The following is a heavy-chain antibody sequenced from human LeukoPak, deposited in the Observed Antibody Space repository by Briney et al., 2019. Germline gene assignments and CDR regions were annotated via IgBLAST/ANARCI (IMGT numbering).Heavy chain of an antibody. Sequence: GGSLRLSCAASGFTFSSYSMNWVRQAPGKGLEWVAVISYDGSNKYYADSVKGRFTISRDNSKNTLYLQMNSLRAEDTAVYYCARDPTITGTTTAAFDIWGQGTMVTVSS. CDR2: ISYDGSNK. CDR1: GFTFSSYS. D-gene: IGHD1-7*01. V-gene: IGHV3-30*03. J-gene: IGHJ3*02. CDR3: ARDPTITGTTTAAFDI.